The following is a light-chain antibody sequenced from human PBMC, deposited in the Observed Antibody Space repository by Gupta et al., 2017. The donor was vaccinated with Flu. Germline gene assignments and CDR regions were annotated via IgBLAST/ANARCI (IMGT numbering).Light chain of an antibody. V-gene: IGKV1-12*01. CDR1: QGISTW. CDR3: QQADSFPRS. Sequence: DVQMTQSPSSVSASVGDRVTISCRASQGISTWLAWYQQKPGKAPKLLIYGASNLQSGVPSRFSGSGSGTDFALTISNLQPEDFATYYCQQADSFPRSFGQGTKVEIK. J-gene: IGKJ1*01. CDR2: GAS.